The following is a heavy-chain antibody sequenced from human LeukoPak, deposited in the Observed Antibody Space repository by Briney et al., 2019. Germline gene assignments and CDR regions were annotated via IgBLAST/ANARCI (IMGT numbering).Heavy chain of an antibody. J-gene: IGHJ4*02. V-gene: IGHV3-30*02. CDR1: GFTFSSYG. CDR2: IWYDGSNK. D-gene: IGHD6-13*01. Sequence: PGGSLRLSCAASGFTFSSYGMHWVRQAPGKGLEWVAVIWYDGSNKYYADSVKGRFTFSRDNPKNTLYLQINSLRDEDTGVYYCAKDGTHSSNWYPDYWGQGTLVTVSS. CDR3: AKDGTHSSNWYPDY.